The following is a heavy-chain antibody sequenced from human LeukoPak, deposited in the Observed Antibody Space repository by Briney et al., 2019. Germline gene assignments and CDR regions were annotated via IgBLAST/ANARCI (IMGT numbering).Heavy chain of an antibody. Sequence: GGSLRLSCAASGFTFSSYSMNWVRQAPGEGLEWVSYISSSSSTIYYADSVKGRFTISRDNAKNSLYLQMNSLRDEDTAVYYCATVRTATRYSGSYPFDYWGQGTTVTVSS. CDR3: ATVRTATRYSGSYPFDY. V-gene: IGHV3-48*02. CDR1: GFTFSSYS. J-gene: IGHJ4*03. CDR2: ISSSSSTI. D-gene: IGHD1-26*01.